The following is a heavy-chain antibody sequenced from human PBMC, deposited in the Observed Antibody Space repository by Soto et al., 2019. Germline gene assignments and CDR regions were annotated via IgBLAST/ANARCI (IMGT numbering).Heavy chain of an antibody. CDR3: ARHRGYIGWFDP. CDR2: ISAYNGNT. D-gene: IGHD1-1*01. J-gene: IGHJ5*02. CDR1: GYTFTSYG. Sequence: ASVKVSCKASGYTFTSYGISWVRHAPGQGLEWMGWISAYNGNTNYAQKLQGRVTMTTDTPTSTAYMELRSLRSDDTAVYYCARHRGYIGWFDPWGQGTLVTVSS. V-gene: IGHV1-18*01.